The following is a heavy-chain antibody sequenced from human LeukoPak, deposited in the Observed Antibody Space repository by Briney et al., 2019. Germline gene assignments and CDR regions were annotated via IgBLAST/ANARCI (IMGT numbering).Heavy chain of an antibody. CDR2: IYTSGST. CDR1: GGSISSYN. J-gene: IGHJ4*02. D-gene: IGHD6-13*01. V-gene: IGHV4-4*07. CDR3: AREAISGSSWYFDY. Sequence: SETPSLTCTLPGGSISSYNWRWRRQPAGEGLEWSGRIYTSGSTNYIPSLKSRVTMSVDTSKNQFSLKLSSVTAADTAVYYCAREAISGSSWYFDYWGQGTLVTVSS.